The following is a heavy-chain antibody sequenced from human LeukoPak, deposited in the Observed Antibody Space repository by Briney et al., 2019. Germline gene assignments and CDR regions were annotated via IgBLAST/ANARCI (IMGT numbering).Heavy chain of an antibody. V-gene: IGHV4-39*07. CDR1: GGSISSSTYY. Sequence: SETLSLTCTVSGGSISSSTYYWGWIRQPPGKGLEWIGSIYYSGSTYYNPSLKSRVTISVDTSKNQFSLKLSSVTAADTAVYYCARDISRYCSSTSCSDYWGQGTLVTVSS. D-gene: IGHD2-2*01. CDR2: IYYSGST. J-gene: IGHJ4*02. CDR3: ARDISRYCSSTSCSDY.